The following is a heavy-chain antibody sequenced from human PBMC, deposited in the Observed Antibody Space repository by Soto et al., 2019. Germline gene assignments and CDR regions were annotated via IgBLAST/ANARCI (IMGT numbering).Heavy chain of an antibody. Sequence: QVQLQESGPGLVKPSETLSLTCTVSGGSISSYYWSWIRQPPGKGLEWIGYIYYSGSTNYNPSLKSRVTISVYTSKNQFSLKLSSVTAADTAVYYCARSSPLDFWSGYLAHDAFDIWGQGTLVTVSS. J-gene: IGHJ3*02. D-gene: IGHD3-3*01. CDR1: GGSISSYY. CDR2: IYYSGST. V-gene: IGHV4-59*01. CDR3: ARSSPLDFWSGYLAHDAFDI.